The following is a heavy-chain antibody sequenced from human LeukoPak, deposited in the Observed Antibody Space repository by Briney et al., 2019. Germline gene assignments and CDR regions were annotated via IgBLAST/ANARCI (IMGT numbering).Heavy chain of an antibody. D-gene: IGHD3-22*01. CDR1: GFTFSTYW. CDR3: ARLAYYYDSGGYYYYFDY. V-gene: IGHV3-7*01. J-gene: IGHJ4*02. CDR2: IKEDGSEK. Sequence: PGGSLRLPCAASGFTFSTYWMSWVRQAPGKGLEWVANIKEDGSEKYYVDSVKGRFTISRDNAKNSLYLQMNSLRAEDTAVYYCARLAYYYDSGGYYYYFDYWGQGTLVTVSS.